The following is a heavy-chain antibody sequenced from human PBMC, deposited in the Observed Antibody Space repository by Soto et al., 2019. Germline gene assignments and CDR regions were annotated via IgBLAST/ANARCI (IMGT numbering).Heavy chain of an antibody. CDR3: ARFYGSGSYYSEGRAFDI. D-gene: IGHD3-10*01. J-gene: IGHJ3*02. Sequence: GGSLRLSCAASGFTVSSNYMSWVRQAPGKGLEWVSVIYSGGSTYYADSVKGRFTISRDNSKNTLYLQMNSLRAEDTAVYYCARFYGSGSYYSEGRAFDIWGQGTMVTV. CDR2: IYSGGST. V-gene: IGHV3-66*01. CDR1: GFTVSSNY.